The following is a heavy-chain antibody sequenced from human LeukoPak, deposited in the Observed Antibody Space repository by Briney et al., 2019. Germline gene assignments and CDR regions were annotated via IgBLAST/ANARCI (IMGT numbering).Heavy chain of an antibody. J-gene: IGHJ4*02. D-gene: IGHD3-10*01. CDR3: ARDTYGSGSYYNAPLDY. CDR1: GFTFSSYS. CDR2: ISSDGSSI. V-gene: IGHV3-48*01. Sequence: PGGSLRLSCAASGFTFSSYSMNWVRQAPGKGLEWVSYISSDGSSIYYADSVKGRFTISRDNAKNSLYLQMNSLRAEDTAVYYCARDTYGSGSYYNAPLDYWGQGTLVTVSS.